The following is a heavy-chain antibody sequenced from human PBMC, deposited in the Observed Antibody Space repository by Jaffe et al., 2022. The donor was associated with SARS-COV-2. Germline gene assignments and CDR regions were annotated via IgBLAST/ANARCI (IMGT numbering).Heavy chain of an antibody. CDR1: GFTFDDYA. Sequence: EVQLVESGGGLVQPGRSLRLSCAASGFTFDDYAMHWVRQAPGKGLEWVSGISWNSGSIGYADSVKGRFTISRDNAKNSLYLQMNSLRAEDTAVYYCAKCKAFGGVILTLFDYWGQGTLVTVSS. J-gene: IGHJ4*02. V-gene: IGHV3-9*01. CDR2: ISWNSGSI. CDR3: AKCKAFGGVILTLFDY. D-gene: IGHD3-16*02.